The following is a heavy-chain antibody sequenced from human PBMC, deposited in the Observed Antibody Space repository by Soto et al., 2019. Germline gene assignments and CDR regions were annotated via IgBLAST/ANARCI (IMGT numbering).Heavy chain of an antibody. Sequence: EVQLLESGGGLVQPGGSLRLSCTASGSSFRNYDMSWVRQAPGKGLEWVSSISSSGGSTPYADSVRGRFTISRDNSKNTXXXXXXSLXXEDMAVYYCATHYRTLLDCWGPGTLVIVSS. V-gene: IGHV3-23*01. J-gene: IGHJ4*02. CDR1: GSSFRNYD. CDR3: ATHYRTLLDC. D-gene: IGHD4-4*01. CDR2: ISSSGGST.